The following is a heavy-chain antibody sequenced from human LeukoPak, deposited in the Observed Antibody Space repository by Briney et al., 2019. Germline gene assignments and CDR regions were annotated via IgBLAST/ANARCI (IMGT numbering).Heavy chain of an antibody. V-gene: IGHV4-61*01. CDR2: IYYSGST. J-gene: IGHJ4*02. D-gene: IGHD5-18*01. CDR1: GGSVSSGSYY. CDR3: ARQRGSRGYSYGFPKYYFDY. Sequence: PSETLSLTCTVSGGSVSSGSYYWSWIRQPPGKGLEWIGYIYYSGSTNYNPSLKSRVTISVDTSKNQFSLKLSSVTAADTAVYYCARQRGSRGYSYGFPKYYFDYWGQGTLVTVSS.